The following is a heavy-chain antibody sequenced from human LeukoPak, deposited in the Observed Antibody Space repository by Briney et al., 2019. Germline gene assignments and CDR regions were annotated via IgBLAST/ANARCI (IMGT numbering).Heavy chain of an antibody. J-gene: IGHJ4*02. D-gene: IGHD3-22*01. Sequence: GGSLRLSCAASGFTFSSYGMHWVRQAPGKGLEWVAVIWYDGSNKYYADSVKGRFTISRDNSKNTLYLQVNSLRAEDTAVYYCARGSGYYYRYFDYWGQGTLVTVSS. CDR3: ARGSGYYYRYFDY. CDR1: GFTFSSYG. CDR2: IWYDGSNK. V-gene: IGHV3-33*01.